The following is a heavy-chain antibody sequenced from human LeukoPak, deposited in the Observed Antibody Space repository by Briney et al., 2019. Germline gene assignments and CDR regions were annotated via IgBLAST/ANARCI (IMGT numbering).Heavy chain of an antibody. D-gene: IGHD3-9*01. V-gene: IGHV3-21*01. Sequence: GGSLRLSCAASGFTFSSYAMHWVRQAPGKGLEWVSSISSSSSYIYYADSVKGRFTISRDNAKNSLYLQMNSLRAEDTAVYYCARVVDYDILTGYIWGQGTLVTVSS. CDR3: ARVVDYDILTGYI. CDR2: ISSSSSYI. CDR1: GFTFSSYA. J-gene: IGHJ4*02.